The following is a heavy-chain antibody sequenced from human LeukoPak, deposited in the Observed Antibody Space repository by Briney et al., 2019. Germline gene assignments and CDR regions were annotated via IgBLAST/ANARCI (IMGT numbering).Heavy chain of an antibody. Sequence: GGSLRLSCAASRFTFNEYYMCWIRQAPGKGLEWVSYISPSGGSIYYADSVKGRFTLSRDNAKNSLHLQMSSLSAEDTAIYYCARIRDTSMADAFDLWGQGTMVTVSS. D-gene: IGHD5-18*01. J-gene: IGHJ3*01. CDR3: ARIRDTSMADAFDL. CDR1: RFTFNEYY. V-gene: IGHV3-11*01. CDR2: ISPSGGSI.